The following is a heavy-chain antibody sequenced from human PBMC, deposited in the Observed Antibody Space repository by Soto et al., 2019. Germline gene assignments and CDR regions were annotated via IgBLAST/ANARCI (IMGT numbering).Heavy chain of an antibody. Sequence: EVQLVESGGGLVQPGGSPRLSCAASGFTFSSYWMSWVRQAPGKGLEWVANIKQDGSEKYYVDSVKGRFTISRDNAKNSLYLQMNSLRAEDTAVYYCARDLGVRYYDFWSGYYGGGSWFDPWGQGTLVTVSS. CDR3: ARDLGVRYYDFWSGYYGGGSWFDP. J-gene: IGHJ5*02. D-gene: IGHD3-3*01. V-gene: IGHV3-7*03. CDR1: GFTFSSYW. CDR2: IKQDGSEK.